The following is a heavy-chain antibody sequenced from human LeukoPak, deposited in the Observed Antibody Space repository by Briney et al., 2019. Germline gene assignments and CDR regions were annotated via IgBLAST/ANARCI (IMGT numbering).Heavy chain of an antibody. CDR2: IYYSGST. Sequence: SETLPLTCTVSGGSISSYYWSWIRQPPGKGLEWIGYIYYSGSTNYNPSLKSRVTISVDTSKNQFSLKLSSVTAADTAVYYCARYGITMVRGVIIIGAFDYWGQGTLVTVSS. CDR3: ARYGITMVRGVIIIGAFDY. J-gene: IGHJ4*02. V-gene: IGHV4-59*08. D-gene: IGHD3-10*01. CDR1: GGSISSYY.